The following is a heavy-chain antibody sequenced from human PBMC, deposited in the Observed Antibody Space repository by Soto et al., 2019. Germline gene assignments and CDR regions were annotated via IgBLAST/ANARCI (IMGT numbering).Heavy chain of an antibody. V-gene: IGHV4-59*01. Sequence: SETLSLTCTVSGGSICSYYWGWIRQPPGKGLEWIGYIYYSGSTNYNPSLKSRVTMTRDTSTSTVYMELSSLRSEDTAVYYCARAAAGTELDDYWGQGTLVTVSS. CDR2: IYYSGST. J-gene: IGHJ4*02. CDR1: GGSICSYY. CDR3: ARAAAGTELDDY. D-gene: IGHD6-13*01.